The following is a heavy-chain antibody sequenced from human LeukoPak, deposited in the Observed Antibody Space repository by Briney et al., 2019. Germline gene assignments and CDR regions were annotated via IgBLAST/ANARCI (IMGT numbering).Heavy chain of an antibody. D-gene: IGHD3-16*02. V-gene: IGHV3-48*02. J-gene: IGHJ4*02. CDR2: ISSGSSDT. Sequence: GGSLRLSCAASGFNFNLYSMNWVRQAPGKGLEWVSYISSGSSDTYYADSVKGRFTMSRDNAKNSLYLEMNSLRDEDTAVYYCVRDYDYVWGTYQVYFDYWGQGILVTVSA. CDR1: GFNFNLYS. CDR3: VRDYDYVWGTYQVYFDY.